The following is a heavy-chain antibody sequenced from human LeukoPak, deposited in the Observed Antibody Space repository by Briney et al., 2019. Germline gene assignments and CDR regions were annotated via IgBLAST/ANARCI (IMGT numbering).Heavy chain of an antibody. J-gene: IGHJ4*02. Sequence: PSETLSLTCAVSGGSISSGGYSWSCIRQPPGKGLEWIGYIYHSGSTYYNPSLKSRVTISVDRSKNQFSLKLSSVTAADTAVYYCARVGRYSSGWYYFDYWGQGTLVTVSS. V-gene: IGHV4-30-2*01. CDR3: ARVGRYSSGWYYFDY. D-gene: IGHD6-19*01. CDR2: IYHSGST. CDR1: GGSISSGGYS.